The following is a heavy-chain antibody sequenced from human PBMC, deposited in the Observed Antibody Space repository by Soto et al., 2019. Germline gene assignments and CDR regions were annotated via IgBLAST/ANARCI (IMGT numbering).Heavy chain of an antibody. V-gene: IGHV3-23*01. D-gene: IGHD2-2*01. CDR1: GFTFSSYA. CDR2: ISGSGGST. CDR3: ASLDIVVVPAAIQN. J-gene: IGHJ4*02. Sequence: GGSLRLSCAASGFTFSSYAMSWVRQAPGKGLEWVSAISGSGGSTYYADSVKGRFTISRDNSKNTLYLQMNSLRAEDTAVYYCASLDIVVVPAAIQNWGQGTLVTVSS.